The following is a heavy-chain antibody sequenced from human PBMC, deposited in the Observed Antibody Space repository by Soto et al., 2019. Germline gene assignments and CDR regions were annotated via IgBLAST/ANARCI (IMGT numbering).Heavy chain of an antibody. J-gene: IGHJ4*02. D-gene: IGHD6-19*01. CDR3: VRYFGTSGWFYYFDY. V-gene: IGHV3-33*01. CDR1: GFTFSSYG. CDR2: VYYDGSIE. Sequence: QVQLVESGGGVVQPGRSLRLSCAASGFTFSSYGMHWVRQAPGKGLEWVAFVYYDGSIEYYTDSVKGRFTISRDNSKNTVDLQMNSLRAEDTAVYYCVRYFGTSGWFYYFDYWGQGTPVTVSS.